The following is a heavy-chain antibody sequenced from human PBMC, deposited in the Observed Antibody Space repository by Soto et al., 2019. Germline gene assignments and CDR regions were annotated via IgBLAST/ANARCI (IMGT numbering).Heavy chain of an antibody. Sequence: PSETLSLTCTVSGGSISSYYWSWIRQPPGKRLEWIGYIYYSGNTNYNPSLKSRVTISVDTSKNQFSLKLSSVTAADTAVYYCARHRVAGGGVVDYWGQGTLVTVSS. D-gene: IGHD6-19*01. V-gene: IGHV4-59*08. CDR1: GGSISSYY. CDR3: ARHRVAGGGVVDY. CDR2: IYYSGNT. J-gene: IGHJ4*02.